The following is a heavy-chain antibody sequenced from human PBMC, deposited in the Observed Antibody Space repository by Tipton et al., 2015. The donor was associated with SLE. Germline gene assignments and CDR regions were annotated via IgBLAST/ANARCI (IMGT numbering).Heavy chain of an antibody. Sequence: QLVQSGAEVKKTGESLKISCKASGYTFISFGIGWVRQAPGQGLEWMGWISTYNGNTNYAQKFQGRVNLTTDTSTSTAYMEVRGLSSDDTAVYYCARVWGQSDYFDYWGQGTLVTVSS. J-gene: IGHJ4*02. CDR1: GYTFISFG. CDR3: ARVWGQSDYFDY. V-gene: IGHV1-18*01. D-gene: IGHD3-16*01. CDR2: ISTYNGNT.